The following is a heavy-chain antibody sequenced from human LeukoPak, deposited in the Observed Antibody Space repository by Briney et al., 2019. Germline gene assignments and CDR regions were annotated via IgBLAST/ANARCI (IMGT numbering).Heavy chain of an antibody. CDR1: GIPFSSYG. J-gene: IGHJ4*02. D-gene: IGHD4-17*01. CDR3: ARGTTTTGYYFDY. V-gene: IGHV3-33*01. CDR2: IWYDGSNK. Sequence: GGSLRLSWAAAGIPFSSYGMHWVRQAPGQGLGGVAVIWYDGSNKYYADSVKGRFTISRDNSKNTLYLQMNSLRAEDTAVYYCARGTTTTGYYFDYWGQGTLVTVSS.